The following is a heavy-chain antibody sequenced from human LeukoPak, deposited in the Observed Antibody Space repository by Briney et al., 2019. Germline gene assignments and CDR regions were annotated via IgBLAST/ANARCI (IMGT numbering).Heavy chain of an antibody. J-gene: IGHJ4*02. Sequence: ASVKVSCKASGYTFTGYYMHWVRQAPGQGLERMGWINPNSGGTNYAQKFQGRVTMTRDTSISTAYMELSRLRSDDTAVYYCARLPRSYCSSTSCYADYWGQGTLVTVSS. CDR1: GYTFTGYY. CDR3: ARLPRSYCSSTSCYADY. V-gene: IGHV1-2*02. D-gene: IGHD2-2*01. CDR2: INPNSGGT.